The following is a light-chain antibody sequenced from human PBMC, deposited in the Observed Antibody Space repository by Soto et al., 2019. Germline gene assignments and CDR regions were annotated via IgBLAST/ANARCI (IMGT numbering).Light chain of an antibody. CDR1: QNINRR. CDR2: DAS. CDR3: QQYNNYPWT. J-gene: IGKJ1*01. Sequence: DIQMTQSPSTLSASVGDRFTXXXRASQNINRRLAWYQQKPGKAPNXLIYDASSLESGVPARFSGGGSGTEFTLTISSLQPDDFSTFYCQQYNNYPWTFGQGTKVDI. V-gene: IGKV1-5*01.